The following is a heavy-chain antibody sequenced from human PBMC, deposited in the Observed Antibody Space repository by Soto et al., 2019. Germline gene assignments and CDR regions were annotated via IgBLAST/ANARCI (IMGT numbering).Heavy chain of an antibody. Sequence: QVQLVQSGAEVKKPGSSVKVSCKASGGTFSSYAISWVRQAPGQGLEWMGGIIPIFGTANYAQKFQGRVTIAADESTGTGYMELSSRRSEGTAVYYCARNYDSSGGGLYDYWGQGTLVTVSS. CDR2: IIPIFGTA. J-gene: IGHJ4*02. D-gene: IGHD3-22*01. CDR3: ARNYDSSGGGLYDY. CDR1: GGTFSSYA. V-gene: IGHV1-69*01.